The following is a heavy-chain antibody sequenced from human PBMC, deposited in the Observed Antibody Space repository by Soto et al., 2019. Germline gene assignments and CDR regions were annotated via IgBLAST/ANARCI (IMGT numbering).Heavy chain of an antibody. CDR2: ILYSGNT. CDR1: GDSISSSSYS. CDR3: ARRGRMKEFDF. Sequence: QLQLQESGPGLVKPSETLSLTCTVSGDSISSSSYSRVWIRQPPGKGLEWTGSILYSGNTFYNPSLESRVTMSVDTSRNQFSLKLNSVTAADTAVYYCARRGRMKEFDFWGQGTLVTVSS. J-gene: IGHJ4*02. V-gene: IGHV4-39*01. D-gene: IGHD3-10*01.